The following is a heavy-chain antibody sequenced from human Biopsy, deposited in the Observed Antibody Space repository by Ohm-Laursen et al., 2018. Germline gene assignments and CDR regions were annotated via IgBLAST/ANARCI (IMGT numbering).Heavy chain of an antibody. Sequence: SDTLSLTCTVSGDSITSYFWNWIRQAPGKGLEWIGNIYYGGNTNYSPSLKSRATISLDSPKNQFSLNLNSVTATDTAVYYCARRLPLRGFAFDVWGQGTVVTVS. J-gene: IGHJ3*01. CDR1: GDSITSYF. D-gene: IGHD3-10*01. V-gene: IGHV4-59*08. CDR2: IYYGGNT. CDR3: ARRLPLRGFAFDV.